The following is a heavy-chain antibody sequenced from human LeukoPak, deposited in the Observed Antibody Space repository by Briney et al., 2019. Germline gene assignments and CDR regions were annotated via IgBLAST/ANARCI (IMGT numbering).Heavy chain of an antibody. CDR2: IRYDGGNK. Sequence: GGSLRLSCAASGFTFSSYGMHWVRQALGKGLEWVAFIRYDGGNKYYANSVKGRFTISRDNSKNTLYLQMNSLRAEDTAVYYCAKDPQFYDFWSGYKNYFDYWGQGTLVTVSS. D-gene: IGHD3-3*01. V-gene: IGHV3-30*02. CDR3: AKDPQFYDFWSGYKNYFDY. CDR1: GFTFSSYG. J-gene: IGHJ4*02.